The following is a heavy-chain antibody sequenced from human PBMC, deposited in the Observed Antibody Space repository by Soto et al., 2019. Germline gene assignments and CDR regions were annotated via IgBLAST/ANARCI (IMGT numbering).Heavy chain of an antibody. Sequence: PSETLSLTCAVYGGSFSGYYWSWIRQPPGKGLEWIGEINHSGSTNYNPSLKSRVTISVDTSKNQFSLKLSSVTAADTVVYYCARLLRFLIDDYYYGMDVWGQGTTVTVSS. CDR2: INHSGST. CDR3: ARLLRFLIDDYYYGMDV. D-gene: IGHD3-3*01. J-gene: IGHJ6*02. CDR1: GGSFSGYY. V-gene: IGHV4-34*01.